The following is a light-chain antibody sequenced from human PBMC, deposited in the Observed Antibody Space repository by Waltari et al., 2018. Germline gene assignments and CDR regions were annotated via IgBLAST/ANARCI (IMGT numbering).Light chain of an antibody. J-gene: IGLJ2*01. V-gene: IGLV1-40*01. Sequence: QSGLTPPPSVSGAPGQRVTISCTGTSSHIRADSDVHWSQLLPGTAPKLLIFGNNNRPSGVPDRFSGSKSGTSASLAITGLQAEDEADYYCQSYDSSLTAAVFGGGTKLTVL. CDR3: QSYDSSLTAAV. CDR2: GNN. CDR1: SSHIRADSD.